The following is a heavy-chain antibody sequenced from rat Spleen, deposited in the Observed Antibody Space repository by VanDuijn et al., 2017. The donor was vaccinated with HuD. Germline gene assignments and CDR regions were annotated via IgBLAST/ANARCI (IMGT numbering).Heavy chain of an antibody. CDR3: TRHMVPGYNYFDY. D-gene: IGHD1-4*01. J-gene: IGHJ2*01. Sequence: EVQLVESGGGLVQPGRSLKFSCAASGFTFSDYAMAWVRQAPKKGLEWVASITNTGGSIYYPDSVKGRFTISRDNAQNTLYLQMNSLRSEDTATYYCTRHMVPGYNYFDYWGQGVMVTVSS. CDR2: ITNTGGSI. CDR1: GFTFSDYA. V-gene: IGHV5-17*01.